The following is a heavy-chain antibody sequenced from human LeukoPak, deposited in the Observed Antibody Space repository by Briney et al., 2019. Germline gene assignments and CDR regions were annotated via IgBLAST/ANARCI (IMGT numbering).Heavy chain of an antibody. CDR2: ISAYNGNT. J-gene: IGHJ4*02. Sequence: ASVKVSCKASGYTFTSYGISWVRQAPGQGLEWMGWISAYNGNTNYAQKLQGRVTMTTDTSTSTAYMELRSLRSDDTAVYYCARSARRITMVRGVIQTITLYYFDYWGQGTLVTVSS. CDR1: GYTFTSYG. CDR3: ARSARRITMVRGVIQTITLYYFDY. D-gene: IGHD3-10*01. V-gene: IGHV1-18*01.